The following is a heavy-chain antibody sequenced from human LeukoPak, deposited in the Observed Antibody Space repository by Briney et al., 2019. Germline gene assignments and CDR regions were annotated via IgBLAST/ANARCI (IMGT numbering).Heavy chain of an antibody. J-gene: IGHJ4*02. CDR2: INPNSGGT. V-gene: IGHV1-2*02. CDR1: GYTFTGYY. D-gene: IGHD5-18*01. Sequence: PRASVKVSCKASGYTFTGYYMHWVRQAPGQGLEWMGWINPNSGGTNYAQKFQGRVTMTRDTSISTAYMELSRLRSEDTAVYYCASSTRGYSYGYRPPTDNWGQGTLVTVSS. CDR3: ASSTRGYSYGYRPPTDN.